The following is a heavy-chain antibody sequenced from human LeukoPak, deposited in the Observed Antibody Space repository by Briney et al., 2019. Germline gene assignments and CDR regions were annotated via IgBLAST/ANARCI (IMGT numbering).Heavy chain of an antibody. Sequence: PSETLSLTCTVSGGSISSYYWSWIRQPPGKGREWIGYIYYSGSTNYNPSLNSRVTISVDTSKNQFSLKLSSVTAADTAVYYCARTYYYDSSGLDDAFDIWGQGTMVTVSS. CDR2: IYYSGST. V-gene: IGHV4-59*01. CDR3: ARTYYYDSSGLDDAFDI. D-gene: IGHD3-22*01. J-gene: IGHJ3*02. CDR1: GGSISSYY.